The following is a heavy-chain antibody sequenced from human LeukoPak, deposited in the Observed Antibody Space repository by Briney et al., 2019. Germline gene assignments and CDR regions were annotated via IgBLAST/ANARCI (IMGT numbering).Heavy chain of an antibody. Sequence: SVKVSCKASGGTFSSYAISWVPQAPGQGLEWMGRIIPIFGTANYAQKFQGRVTITTDESTSTAYLELSSLRSEDTAVYYCARENGGFDFWSGYDSRFDPWAQRTLVTVSS. J-gene: IGHJ5*02. D-gene: IGHD3-3*01. V-gene: IGHV1-69*05. CDR1: GGTFSSYA. CDR3: ARENGGFDFWSGYDSRFDP. CDR2: IIPIFGTA.